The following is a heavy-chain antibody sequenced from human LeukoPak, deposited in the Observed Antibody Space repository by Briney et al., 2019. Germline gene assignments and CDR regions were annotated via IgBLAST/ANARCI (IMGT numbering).Heavy chain of an antibody. CDR2: VYFSGTT. Sequence: ASETLSLTCTVSGGSISFYYWSWIRRPPGKGLEWIGYVYFSGTTNYNPSLKSRVTISLDTSKNQFSLKLSSVTAADTAVYYCAGIRVGAANFDDWGQGTLVTVSS. V-gene: IGHV4-59*01. D-gene: IGHD2-15*01. J-gene: IGHJ4*02. CDR1: GGSISFYY. CDR3: AGIRVGAANFDD.